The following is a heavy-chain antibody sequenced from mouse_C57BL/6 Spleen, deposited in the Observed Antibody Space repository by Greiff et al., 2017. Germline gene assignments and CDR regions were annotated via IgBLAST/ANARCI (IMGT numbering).Heavy chain of an antibody. J-gene: IGHJ1*03. D-gene: IGHD2-4*01. CDR2: IDPEDGET. V-gene: IGHV14-2*01. CDR1: GFNIKDYY. CDR3: ARWAYYDYDDWYFDV. Sequence: DVKLVESGAELVKPGASVKLSCTASGFNIKDYYMHWVKQRTEQGLEWIGRIDPEDGETKSAPKFQGKATITADTSSNTAYLQLSRLTSEDTAVYYCARWAYYDYDDWYFDVWGTGTTVTVSS.